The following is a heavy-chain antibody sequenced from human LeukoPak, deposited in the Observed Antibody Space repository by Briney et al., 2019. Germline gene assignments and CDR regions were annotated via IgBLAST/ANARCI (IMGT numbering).Heavy chain of an antibody. J-gene: IGHJ5*02. CDR3: ARASRAGWLQFGSNWFDP. CDR2: IYYSGST. CDR1: GGSINSSSYS. D-gene: IGHD5-24*01. V-gene: IGHV4-39*07. Sequence: PSETLSLTCTVSGGSINSSSYSWGWIRQPPGKGLEWIGSIYYSGSTYYNPSLKSRVTISVDTSKNQFSLKLSSVTAADTAVYYCARASRAGWLQFGSNWFDPWGQGTLVTVSS.